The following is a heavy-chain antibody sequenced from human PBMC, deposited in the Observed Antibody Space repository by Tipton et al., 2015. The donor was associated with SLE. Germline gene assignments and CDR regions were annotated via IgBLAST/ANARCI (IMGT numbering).Heavy chain of an antibody. V-gene: IGHV1-46*02. CDR2: INPSGGTT. Sequence: QSGPEVKKPGASVKISCKASGYTFNTYLIHWVRQAPGQGLEWMGRINPSGGTTSYAQKFQGRVTMTRDTSTNTVYMDLSSLRSEDTAVYYCARDTATVPLEYWGQGTLVSVSS. J-gene: IGHJ4*02. CDR3: ARDTATVPLEY. D-gene: IGHD5-18*01. CDR1: GYTFNTYL.